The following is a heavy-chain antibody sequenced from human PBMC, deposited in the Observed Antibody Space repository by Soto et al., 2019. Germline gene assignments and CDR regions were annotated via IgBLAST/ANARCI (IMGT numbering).Heavy chain of an antibody. D-gene: IGHD1-1*01. CDR3: ARRLDDRANEGFDV. J-gene: IGHJ3*01. Sequence: QVHLVQSGAEVRKPGSSVKVSCKTSGGTFSTYTIYWVRQAPGQGLEWMGRIIPLFGTTKYAQNFQDRFTMPAEASTSTTYMELSSLRAQETAVYYGARRLDDRANEGFDVWGEGTAVTFSA. CDR1: GGTFSTYT. CDR2: IIPLFGTT. V-gene: IGHV1-69*18.